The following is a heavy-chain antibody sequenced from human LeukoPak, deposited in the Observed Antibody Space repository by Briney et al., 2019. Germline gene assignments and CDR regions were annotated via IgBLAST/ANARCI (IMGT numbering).Heavy chain of an antibody. Sequence: SETLSLTCTVSGGSISSYYCSWIRQPPGKGLEWIGYIYISGSTNYNPSLKSRVTISVDTSKNQFSLKLSSVTAADTAVYYCARVEQLLPYYYYYMDVWGKGTTVTVSS. J-gene: IGHJ6*03. CDR1: GGSISSYY. CDR3: ARVEQLLPYYYYYMDV. V-gene: IGHV4-4*09. D-gene: IGHD6-6*01. CDR2: IYISGST.